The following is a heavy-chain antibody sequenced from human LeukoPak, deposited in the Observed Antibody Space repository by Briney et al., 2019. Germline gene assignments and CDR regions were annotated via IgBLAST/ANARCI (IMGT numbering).Heavy chain of an antibody. V-gene: IGHV4-30-2*01. Sequence: PSQTLSLTCAVSGGSISSGGYSWSWIRQPPGKGLEWIGYIYHSGSTYCNPSLKSRVTISVDRSKNQFSLKLSSVTAADTAVYYCARARGGYYDSSGYPVNNFDYWGQGTLVTVSS. CDR3: ARARGGYYDSSGYPVNNFDY. CDR1: GGSISSGGYS. CDR2: IYHSGST. D-gene: IGHD3-22*01. J-gene: IGHJ4*02.